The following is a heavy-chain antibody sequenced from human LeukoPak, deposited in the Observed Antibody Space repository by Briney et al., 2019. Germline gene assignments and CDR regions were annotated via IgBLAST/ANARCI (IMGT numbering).Heavy chain of an antibody. D-gene: IGHD2-2*01. CDR1: GGSFSGYY. CDR2: INHSGST. Sequence: SETLSLTCAVYGGSFSGYYWSWIRQPPGKGLEWIGEINHSGSTNYNPSLKSRVTISVDTSKNQFSLKLSSVTAADTAVYYCARDTAKGYCSSTSCYQPADPWGQGTLVTVSS. V-gene: IGHV4-34*01. J-gene: IGHJ5*02. CDR3: ARDTAKGYCSSTSCYQPADP.